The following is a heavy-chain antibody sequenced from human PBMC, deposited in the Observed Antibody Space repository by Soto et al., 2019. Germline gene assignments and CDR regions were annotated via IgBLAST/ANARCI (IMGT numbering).Heavy chain of an antibody. D-gene: IGHD3-10*01. CDR3: TTDSYSSMVEVRFDY. V-gene: IGHV3-15*07. J-gene: IGHJ4*01. Sequence: GGSLRLSCAGSGFVFSNAWINWVRHVPGKGLEWVGRIKSRALGGTTDFAAPVRGRFAITRDDSRNVAYMQMNSLHTEDTAVYYCTTDSYSSMVEVRFDYWGHGTLVTVS. CDR2: IKSRALGGTT. CDR1: GFVFSNAW.